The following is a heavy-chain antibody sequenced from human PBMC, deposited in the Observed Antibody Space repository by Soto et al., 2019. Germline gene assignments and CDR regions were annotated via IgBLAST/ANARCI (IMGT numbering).Heavy chain of an antibody. V-gene: IGHV3-23*01. Sequence: DVQLLESGGDLVQPGGSLRLSCVASGFTFNNYAINWVRQSPGKGLEWVSVISGSAGSTYYADSVKGRFTITRDNSKNTLYLQMNSLRAEDTAVYYCAKAGGAAGTVDYFDYWGQGTLVTVSS. CDR3: AKAGGAAGTVDYFDY. CDR1: GFTFNNYA. D-gene: IGHD6-13*01. J-gene: IGHJ4*02. CDR2: ISGSAGST.